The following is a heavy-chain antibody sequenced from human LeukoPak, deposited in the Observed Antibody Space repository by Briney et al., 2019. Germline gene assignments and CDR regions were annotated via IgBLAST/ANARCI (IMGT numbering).Heavy chain of an antibody. Sequence: SETLSLTCTVSGGSISSYYWSWIRQPAGKGLEWIGRIYTSGTTHYNPSLKSRVTMSVDTSKNQFSLKLSSVTAADTAVYYCARLSTVTTSFDYWGQGTLVAVSS. J-gene: IGHJ4*02. V-gene: IGHV4-4*07. CDR2: IYTSGTT. CDR3: ARLSTVTTSFDY. CDR1: GGSISSYY. D-gene: IGHD4-17*01.